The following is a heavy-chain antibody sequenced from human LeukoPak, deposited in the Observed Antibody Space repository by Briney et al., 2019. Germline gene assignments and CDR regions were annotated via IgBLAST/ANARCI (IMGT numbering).Heavy chain of an antibody. J-gene: IGHJ4*02. CDR1: GYTFTGYY. CDR2: INPNSGGT. CDR3: ARISGYDFGY. D-gene: IGHD5-12*01. Sequence: ASVKVSCKASGYTFTGYYIHWVRQAPGQGLEWMGWINPNSGGTNYAQKFQGRVTMTRDTSISTAYMELSRLRSDDTAVYYCARISGYDFGYWGQGTLVTVSS. V-gene: IGHV1-2*02.